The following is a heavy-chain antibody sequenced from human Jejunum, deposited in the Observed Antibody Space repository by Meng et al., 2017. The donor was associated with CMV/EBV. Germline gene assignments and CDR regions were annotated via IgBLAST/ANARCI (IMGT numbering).Heavy chain of an antibody. CDR1: GYTFASYG. CDR2: FVNNVDT. Sequence: VHLLQSGAEVKKPGASVRVSCEASGYTFASYGISWLRQAPGQGLEWMGWFVNNVDTYSAQKFQGRVTMTTDTHTSTAFMELSSLTFDDTAVYFCARGRRNEPLFDYWGQGTLVTVSS. CDR3: ARGRRNEPLFDY. D-gene: IGHD1-14*01. J-gene: IGHJ4*02. V-gene: IGHV1-18*01.